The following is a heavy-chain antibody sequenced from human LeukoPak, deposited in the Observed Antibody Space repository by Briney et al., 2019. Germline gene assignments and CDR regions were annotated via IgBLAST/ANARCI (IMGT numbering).Heavy chain of an antibody. V-gene: IGHV4-30-4*01. CDR1: GGSITSRDSC. Sequence: SETLSLTCTVSGGSITSRDSCWSWMRQRPGKGLEWIGYINYSGTTPYNPSLKSRVTISVDTSKNQLSLKLSSVTAADTAVYYCARDKDKKGDGLDVWGQGTTVTVSS. J-gene: IGHJ6*02. CDR3: ARDKDKKGDGLDV. CDR2: INYSGTT.